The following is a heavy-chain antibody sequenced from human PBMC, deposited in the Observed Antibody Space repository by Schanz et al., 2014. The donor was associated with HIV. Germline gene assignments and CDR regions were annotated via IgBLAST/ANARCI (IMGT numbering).Heavy chain of an antibody. J-gene: IGHJ4*02. CDR3: AKAKGSYSAMTFYFDF. CDR2: VIGSGVRT. CDR1: GFTFKTYW. D-gene: IGHD1-26*01. Sequence: EGQLVESGGGLVQPGGSLRLSCAASGFTFKTYWMSWVRQAPGRGLEWVSTVIGSGVRTIYADSVKGRFTISRDNSKNTLSLHMNSLRVEDTAVYYCAKAKGSYSAMTFYFDFWGQGTLVTVSS. V-gene: IGHV3-23*04.